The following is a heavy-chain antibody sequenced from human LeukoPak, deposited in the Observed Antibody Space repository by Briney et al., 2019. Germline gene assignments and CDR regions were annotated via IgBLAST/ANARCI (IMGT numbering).Heavy chain of an antibody. V-gene: IGHV1-46*01. J-gene: IGHJ6*03. Sequence: ASVKVSCKASGYTFTSYYMHWVRQAPGQGLEWMGIINPSGGSTSYAQKFQGRVTMTRDMSTSTVYMELSSLRSEDTAVYYCARDPLAAAGNGYYYYYMDVWGKGTTVTVSS. D-gene: IGHD6-13*01. CDR2: INPSGGST. CDR1: GYTFTSYY. CDR3: ARDPLAAAGNGYYYYYMDV.